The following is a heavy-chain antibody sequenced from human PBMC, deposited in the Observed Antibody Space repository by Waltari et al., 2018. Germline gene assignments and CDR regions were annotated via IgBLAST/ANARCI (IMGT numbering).Heavy chain of an antibody. J-gene: IGHJ4*02. CDR3: AREYCAGECRLFDF. V-gene: IGHV1-2*02. CDR2: IDPNSGAT. CDR1: RNDINQHS. Sequence: LVQSGTEVRRPGASVTVSCKAWRNDINQHSQPWVRSAHGQGLEWMGCIDPNSGATNYGQKFKVRITLTWDTSVNTAYMELTRLASFDTGVYSCAREYCAGECRLFDFWGQGTGLTVSS. D-gene: IGHD2-21*01.